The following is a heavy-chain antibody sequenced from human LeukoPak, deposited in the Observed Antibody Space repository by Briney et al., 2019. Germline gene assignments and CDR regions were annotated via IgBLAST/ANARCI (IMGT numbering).Heavy chain of an antibody. D-gene: IGHD6-13*01. CDR2: INHSGST. V-gene: IGHV4-34*01. Sequence: SETLSLTCAVYGGSFSGYYWSWIRQPPGKGLEWIGEINHSGSTNYNPSLKSRVTISVDTSKNQFSLKLSSVTAADTAAYFCARGRVSSSTWYSTYYYYFYMDVWGKGTTVTVSS. J-gene: IGHJ6*03. CDR3: ARGRVSSSTWYSTYYYYFYMDV. CDR1: GGSFSGYY.